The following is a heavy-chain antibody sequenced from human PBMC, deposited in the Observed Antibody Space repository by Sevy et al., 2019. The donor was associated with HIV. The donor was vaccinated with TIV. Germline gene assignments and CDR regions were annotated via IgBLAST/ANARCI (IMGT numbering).Heavy chain of an antibody. CDR3: ARQDIIVSSSPSSKTLHY. Sequence: SETLSLICTVSGGSISGSNYYWGWIRQPPGEGLEWIGSIDFSGSAYNNPSLNSRVTISVDTSKNQFSLRLSSVTAADTAVYYCARQDIIVSSSPSSKTLHYWGQGTSVTVSS. CDR2: IDFSGSA. J-gene: IGHJ4*02. V-gene: IGHV4-39*01. CDR1: GGSISGSNYY. D-gene: IGHD2-2*01.